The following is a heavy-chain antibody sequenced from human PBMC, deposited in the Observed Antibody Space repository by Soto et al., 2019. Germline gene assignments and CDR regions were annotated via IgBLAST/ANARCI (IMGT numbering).Heavy chain of an antibody. D-gene: IGHD6-13*01. J-gene: IGHJ1*01. CDR3: VKDESINWYSGHFRH. Sequence: SLRLSCAASGFTFDDYAMHSVRQVPGKGLEWVSGINLNSGSIGYGDSMKGRFAISRDNAKNSLHLQMNSLSAEDTAFYYCVKDESINWYSGHFRHWGQGTLVTVSS. CDR2: INLNSGSI. V-gene: IGHV3-9*01. CDR1: GFTFDDYA.